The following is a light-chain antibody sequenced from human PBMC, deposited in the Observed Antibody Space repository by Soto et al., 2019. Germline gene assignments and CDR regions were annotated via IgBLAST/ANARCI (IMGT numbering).Light chain of an antibody. CDR1: QDISRF. Sequence: DVQMIQSPSAMSASVGDRVTITCRASQDISRFVAWFQQKQGKAPERLIYDTSTLQVGVPSRFSGGGSGTEFTLAISGLQPDDSATYYCLQHNTDPYTFGQGTKLEIK. J-gene: IGKJ2*01. CDR2: DTS. V-gene: IGKV1-17*03. CDR3: LQHNTDPYT.